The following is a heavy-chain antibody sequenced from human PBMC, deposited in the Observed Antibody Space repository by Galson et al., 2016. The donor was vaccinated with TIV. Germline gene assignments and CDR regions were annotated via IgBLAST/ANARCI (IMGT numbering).Heavy chain of an antibody. Sequence: SVKVSCKASGYTFTDYYIHWVRQAPGQGLQWMGWINPNGGDTKSAQKFQGRVTMTRDTSISTAYMELTRLRSDDTAVYYCARGYEDIGVFPAALGYWGQGTLDTVSS. V-gene: IGHV1-2*02. CDR1: GYTFTDYY. CDR2: INPNGGDT. J-gene: IGHJ4*02. CDR3: ARGYEDIGVFPAALGY. D-gene: IGHD2-2*01.